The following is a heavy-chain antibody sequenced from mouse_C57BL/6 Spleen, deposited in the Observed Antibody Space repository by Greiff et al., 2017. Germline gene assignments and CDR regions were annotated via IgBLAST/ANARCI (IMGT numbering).Heavy chain of an antibody. CDR2: IRNKANGYTT. CDR3: ARYMGYYGTSYWYCDV. D-gene: IGHD1-1*01. Sequence: EVKLVESGGGLVQPGGSLSLSCAASGFTFTAYYMSWVRQPPGKALEWLGFIRNKANGYTTEYSASVKGRFTISRDNSQSILYLQMNALRAEDSATYYCARYMGYYGTSYWYCDVWGTGTTVTVSS. CDR1: GFTFTAYY. J-gene: IGHJ1*03. V-gene: IGHV7-3*01.